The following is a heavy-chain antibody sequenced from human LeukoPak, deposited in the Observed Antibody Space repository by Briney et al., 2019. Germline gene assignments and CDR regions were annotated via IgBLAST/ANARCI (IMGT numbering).Heavy chain of an antibody. J-gene: IGHJ4*02. CDR2: ISSSSSTI. V-gene: IGHV3-48*04. CDR3: ARGPSLFYYDSSGCLDY. Sequence: GGSLRLSCAASGFTFSSYSMNWVRQAPGKGLEWVSYISSSSSTIYYADSVKGRFTISRDNAKNTLYLQMNSLRAEDTAVYYCARGPSLFYYDSSGCLDYWGQGTLVTVSS. CDR1: GFTFSSYS. D-gene: IGHD3-22*01.